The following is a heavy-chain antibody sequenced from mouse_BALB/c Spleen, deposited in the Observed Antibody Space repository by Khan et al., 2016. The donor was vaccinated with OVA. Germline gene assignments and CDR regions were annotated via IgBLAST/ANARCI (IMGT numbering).Heavy chain of an antibody. D-gene: IGHD1-2*01. CDR3: ARRNYFGYTFAY. CDR1: GYTFTEYY. Sequence: QVQLKESGAELARPGASVKLSCKASGYTFTEYYINWVKQRTGQGLEWIGEISPGSGDTYYNEKFKGKATLTADKSSSTAYMQLSSLTSDASAVYFCARRNYFGYTFAYWGQGTLVTVSA. J-gene: IGHJ3*01. CDR2: ISPGSGDT. V-gene: IGHV1-77*01.